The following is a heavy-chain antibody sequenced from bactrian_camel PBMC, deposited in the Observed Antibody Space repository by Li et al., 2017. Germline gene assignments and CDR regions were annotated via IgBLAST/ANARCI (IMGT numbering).Heavy chain of an antibody. D-gene: IGHD6*01. V-gene: IGHV3S1*01. CDR1: RYTYKRNC. CDR2: LWIGGATT. Sequence: HVQLVESGGGLVHPGGSLTLSCAAGRYTYKRNCMGWFRQRPGKDREGLAVLWIGGATTTYADSVKGRFTISQDNAKNTLYLQMDSLQTEDTAVYYCAKGMAGTFREKGQGTQVTVS. J-gene: IGHJ4*01.